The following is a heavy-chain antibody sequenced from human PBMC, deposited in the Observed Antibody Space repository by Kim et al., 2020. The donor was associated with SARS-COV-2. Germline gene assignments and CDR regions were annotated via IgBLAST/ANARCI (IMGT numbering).Heavy chain of an antibody. CDR1: GFTFSNAW. D-gene: IGHD3-10*01. V-gene: IGHV3-15*01. CDR2: IRSRVHGETT. J-gene: IGHJ4*02. CDR3: TTYNKGGY. Sequence: GGSLRLSCAASGFTFSNAWMSWVRQAPGKGLEWVGRIRSRVHGETTDCAAPVKGRFIISRDDTKNTLYLQMNSLKTEDTYVYYCTTYNKGGYWGQGTLVT.